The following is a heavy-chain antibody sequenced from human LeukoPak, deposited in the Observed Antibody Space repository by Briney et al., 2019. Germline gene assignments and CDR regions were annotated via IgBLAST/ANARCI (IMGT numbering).Heavy chain of an antibody. Sequence: GGSLRLSCAASGFTFSSYEMNWVRQAPGKGLEWVSYISSSGSTIYYADSVKGRFTISRDNAKNSLYLQMNSLRAEDTPVYYCARIRVGYSYGFKWDAFDIWGQGTMVTVSS. J-gene: IGHJ3*02. D-gene: IGHD5-18*01. V-gene: IGHV3-48*03. CDR2: ISSSGSTI. CDR1: GFTFSSYE. CDR3: ARIRVGYSYGFKWDAFDI.